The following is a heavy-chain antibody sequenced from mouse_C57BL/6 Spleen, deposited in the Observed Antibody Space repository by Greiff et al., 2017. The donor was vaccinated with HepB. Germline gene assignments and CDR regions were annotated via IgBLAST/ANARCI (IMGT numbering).Heavy chain of an antibody. CDR1: GYTFTDYY. CDR2: INPYNGGT. D-gene: IGHD2-2*01. J-gene: IGHJ2*01. V-gene: IGHV1-19*01. Sequence: VQLQQSGPVLVKPGASVKMSCKASGYTFTDYYMNWVKQSHGKSLEWIGVINPYNGGTSYNQKFKGKATLTVDKSSSTAYMELNSLTSEDSAVYYCARRGYEIYFDYWGQGTTLTVSS. CDR3: ARRGYEIYFDY.